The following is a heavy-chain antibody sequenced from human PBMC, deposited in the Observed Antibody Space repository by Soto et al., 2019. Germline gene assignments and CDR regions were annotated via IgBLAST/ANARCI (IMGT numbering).Heavy chain of an antibody. Sequence: HVQLVESGGGVVQPGRSLRLSCAASGFTFSSYGMHWVRQAPGKGLEWVAVISYDGSNKYYADSVKGRFTISRDNSKNTLYLQMNSLRAEDTAVYYCAKDVDTDMKQPYYYYGMDVWGQGTTVTVSS. D-gene: IGHD5-18*01. J-gene: IGHJ6*02. V-gene: IGHV3-30*18. CDR1: GFTFSSYG. CDR3: AKDVDTDMKQPYYYYGMDV. CDR2: ISYDGSNK.